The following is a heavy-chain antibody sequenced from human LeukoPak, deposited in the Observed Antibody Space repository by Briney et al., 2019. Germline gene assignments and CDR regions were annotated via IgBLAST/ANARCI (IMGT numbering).Heavy chain of an antibody. CDR1: GFTFSSYA. V-gene: IGHV3-23*01. Sequence: GGSLRLSCAASGFTFSSYALSWVRQAPGKGLEWVSSINYSGGTTHYADSVEGRFTISRDNSKNTLYLQMNSLRAEDTAIYYCAKGGYCGSTNCYYFDCWGQGTLVTVSS. CDR2: INYSGGTT. D-gene: IGHD2-2*01. J-gene: IGHJ4*02. CDR3: AKGGYCGSTNCYYFDC.